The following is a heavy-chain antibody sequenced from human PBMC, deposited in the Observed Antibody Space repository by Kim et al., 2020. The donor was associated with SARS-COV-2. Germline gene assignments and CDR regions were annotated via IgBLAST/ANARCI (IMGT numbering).Heavy chain of an antibody. Sequence: GGSLRLSCAASGFTFSSYSMNWVRQAPGKGLEWVSSISSSSSYIYYADSVKGRFTISRDNAKNSLYLQMNSLRAEDTAVYYCARDQSYPVDAFDIWGQGTMVTVSS. J-gene: IGHJ3*02. CDR1: GFTFSSYS. CDR3: ARDQSYPVDAFDI. V-gene: IGHV3-21*01. CDR2: ISSSSSYI.